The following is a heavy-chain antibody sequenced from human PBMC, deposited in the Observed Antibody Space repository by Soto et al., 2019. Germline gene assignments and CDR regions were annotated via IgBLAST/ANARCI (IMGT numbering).Heavy chain of an antibody. J-gene: IGHJ6*02. V-gene: IGHV3-30-3*01. D-gene: IGHD2-21*02. Sequence: QVQLVESGGGVVQPGRSLRLSCAASGFTFSSYNMEWVRQAPGEGLEGVTVISFDGTNKYYADTVQARITISRDNSKNTGYLEMNSLTIDETAAYYRARAVGTFYSQSHTDAWRQGPKVTVAS. CDR1: GFTFSSYN. CDR3: ARAVGTFYSQSHTDA. CDR2: ISFDGTNK.